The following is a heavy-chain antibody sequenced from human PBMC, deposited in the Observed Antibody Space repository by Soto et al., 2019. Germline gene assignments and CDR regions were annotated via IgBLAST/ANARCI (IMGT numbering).Heavy chain of an antibody. J-gene: IGHJ5*02. Sequence: XETLSVSCSVSGVSITTSKFWWGWIRQPPGKGLEWIGTISYGGTTEYNPSFWSRVTIYADTSKNQFSLKVNSVTAADTAVYYCARFPTGWPKWFDPWDQGTLVTVSS. CDR3: ARFPTGWPKWFDP. CDR2: ISYGGTT. CDR1: GVSITTSKFW. V-gene: IGHV4-39*01.